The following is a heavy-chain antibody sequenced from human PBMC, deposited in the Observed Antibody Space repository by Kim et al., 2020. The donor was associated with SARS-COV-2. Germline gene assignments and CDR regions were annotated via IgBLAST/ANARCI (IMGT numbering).Heavy chain of an antibody. V-gene: IGHV1-69*02. Sequence: ANYAQKFQGRVTITADKSTSTAYMELSSLRSEDTAVYYCASSGDPDAFDIWGQGTMVTVSS. D-gene: IGHD4-17*01. CDR2: A. J-gene: IGHJ3*02. CDR3: ASSGDPDAFDI.